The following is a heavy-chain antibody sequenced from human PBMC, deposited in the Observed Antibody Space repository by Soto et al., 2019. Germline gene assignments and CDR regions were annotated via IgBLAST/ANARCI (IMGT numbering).Heavy chain of an antibody. J-gene: IGHJ6*03. CDR1: GFTFSSYG. Sequence: SLRLSCAASGFTFSSYGMHWVRQAPGKGLEWVAVISYDGSNKYYADSVKGRFTISRDNSKNTLYLQMNSLRAEDTAVYYCAKDTHGDYYYYMDVWGKGTTVTVSS. V-gene: IGHV3-30*18. D-gene: IGHD4-17*01. CDR3: AKDTHGDYYYYMDV. CDR2: ISYDGSNK.